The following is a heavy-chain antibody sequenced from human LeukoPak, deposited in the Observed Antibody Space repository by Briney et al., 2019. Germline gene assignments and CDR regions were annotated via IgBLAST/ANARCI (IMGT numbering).Heavy chain of an antibody. Sequence: ASVKVSCKASGYTFTGYYMHWVRQAPGQGPEWMGWINPNSGGTNYAQKFQGRVTMTRDTSISTAYMELSRLRSDDTAVYYCARDVPTTVTTYVQYYFDYWGQGTLVTVSS. CDR3: ARDVPTTVTTYVQYYFDY. CDR2: INPNSGGT. J-gene: IGHJ4*02. D-gene: IGHD4-17*01. V-gene: IGHV1-2*02. CDR1: GYTFTGYY.